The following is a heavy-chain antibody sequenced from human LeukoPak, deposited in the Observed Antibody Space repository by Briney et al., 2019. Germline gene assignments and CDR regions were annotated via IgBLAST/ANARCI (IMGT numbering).Heavy chain of an antibody. CDR3: ARVTGYVIEDYFDY. D-gene: IGHD3-22*01. Sequence: ASETLSLTCAVYGGSFSGYSWTWIRQPPGKGLEWIGYIYYSGSTNYNPSLKSRVTISVDTSKNQFSLKLSSVTAADTAMYYCARVTGYVIEDYFDYWGQGTLVTVSS. CDR1: GGSFSGYS. V-gene: IGHV4-59*01. J-gene: IGHJ4*02. CDR2: IYYSGST.